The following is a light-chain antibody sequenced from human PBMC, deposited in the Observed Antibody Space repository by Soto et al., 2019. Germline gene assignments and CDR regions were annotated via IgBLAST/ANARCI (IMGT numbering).Light chain of an antibody. CDR3: AQWALLPIT. Sequence: DCLVSQYQLSLPVTLGQPASIPCRSNQRLVHSDGIAYFSWFQQRPGRSPRRLIYRVSNRDSGVPARFSGSGSGTDFALKICSLEAEDVMVYYCAQWALLPITFCHVTLLDI. J-gene: IGKJ5*01. CDR1: QRLVHSDGIAY. V-gene: IGKV2-30*02. CDR2: RVS.